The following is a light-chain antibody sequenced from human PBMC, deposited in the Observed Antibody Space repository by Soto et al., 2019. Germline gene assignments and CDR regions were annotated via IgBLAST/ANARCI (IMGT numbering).Light chain of an antibody. CDR2: GAS. J-gene: IGKJ1*01. Sequence: EVELTQSPGTLTLSPGERGTLSCRASQSVSNSYLAWYQQRPGQAPRLLIYGASSRATGIPDRFSGSGSGTDFPLPTPSLEPEDIAVYSCHHYGNSLPWPFGQGTKVDLK. CDR1: QSVSNSY. V-gene: IGKV3-20*01. CDR3: HHYGNSLPWP.